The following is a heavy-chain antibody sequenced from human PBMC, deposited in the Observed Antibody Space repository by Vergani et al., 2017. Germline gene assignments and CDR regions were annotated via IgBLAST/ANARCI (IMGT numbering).Heavy chain of an antibody. CDR2: ISGSGGST. CDR3: AKDRGLRNVDTAMVADY. Sequence: VQLVESGGGVVQPGRSLRLSCAASGFTFSSYAMSWVRQAPGKGLEWVSAISGSGGSTYYADSVKGRFTISRDNTKNPLYLQMNSLRAEDTAVYYCAKDRGLRNVDTAMVADYWGQGTLVTVSS. J-gene: IGHJ4*02. D-gene: IGHD5-18*01. CDR1: GFTFSSYA. V-gene: IGHV3-23*04.